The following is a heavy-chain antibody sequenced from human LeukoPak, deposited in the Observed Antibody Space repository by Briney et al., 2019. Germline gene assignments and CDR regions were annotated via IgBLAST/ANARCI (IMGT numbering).Heavy chain of an antibody. CDR3: ARDRDSSGYYPPSLYFDY. J-gene: IGHJ4*02. Sequence: GGSLRLSCAASGFTFSSYSMNWVRQAPGKGLEWVSSISSSSSYIYYADSVKGRFTISRDNAKNSLYLQMNSLRAEDTAVYYCARDRDSSGYYPPSLYFDYWGQGTLVTVSS. D-gene: IGHD3-22*01. CDR2: ISSSSSYI. V-gene: IGHV3-21*01. CDR1: GFTFSSYS.